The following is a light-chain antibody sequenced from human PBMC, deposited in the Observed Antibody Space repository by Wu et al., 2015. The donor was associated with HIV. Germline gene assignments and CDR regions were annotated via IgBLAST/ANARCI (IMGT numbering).Light chain of an antibody. V-gene: IGKV3-15*01. CDR1: QDIGRK. CDR2: GAS. Sequence: SASPGKAPLCSARANQDIGRKLAWYQQKPGQAPRFLXLGASTRVTGVPARFRGSGSGTEFTLTIASLQPEDFATYYCQHYYGTLGYSFGQGTKLEIK. CDR3: QHYYGTLGYS. J-gene: IGKJ2*03.